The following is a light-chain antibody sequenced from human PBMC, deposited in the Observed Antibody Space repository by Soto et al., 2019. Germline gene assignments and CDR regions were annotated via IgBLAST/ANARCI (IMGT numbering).Light chain of an antibody. CDR3: QQYNSYSPYT. Sequence: DIQMTQSTSTLSASVGDRVTITCRASQSISSWLAWYQQKPGKAPKLLIYDASSLESGVPSRFSGSGSGTEFTLTISSLQPDDFATDYCQQYNSYSPYTFGQGTKLEIK. J-gene: IGKJ2*01. CDR1: QSISSW. CDR2: DAS. V-gene: IGKV1-5*01.